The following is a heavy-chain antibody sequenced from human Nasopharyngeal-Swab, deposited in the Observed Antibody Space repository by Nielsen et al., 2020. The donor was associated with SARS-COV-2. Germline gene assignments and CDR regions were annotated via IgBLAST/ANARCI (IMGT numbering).Heavy chain of an antibody. V-gene: IGHV3-30*18. CDR1: GFSFNNYG. CDR2: ISYEGSKK. D-gene: IGHD3-10*01. CDR3: AKATQIFWFGQFRNDAFDV. J-gene: IGHJ3*01. Sequence: GESLKISCAASGFSFNNYGMHWVRQAPGKGPEWVAVISYEGSKKFYVASVEGRFTISRDFSKNTLFLQMNSLRPEDTAVYFCAKATQIFWFGQFRNDAFDVWGQGTMVTVSS.